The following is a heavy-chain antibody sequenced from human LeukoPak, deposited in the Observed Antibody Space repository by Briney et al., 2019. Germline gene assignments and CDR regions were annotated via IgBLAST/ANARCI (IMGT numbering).Heavy chain of an antibody. D-gene: IGHD3-16*01. Sequence: SQTLSLTCTVSGGSISSGGYYWSWIRQHPGRGLEWIGYIYYSGSTYYNPSLKRRVTISVDTSKNQFSLKLSSVTAADTAGYYCARDPLGGYADYWGQGTLATVPS. CDR3: ARDPLGGYADY. J-gene: IGHJ4*02. CDR2: IYYSGST. V-gene: IGHV4-31*03. CDR1: GGSISSGGYY.